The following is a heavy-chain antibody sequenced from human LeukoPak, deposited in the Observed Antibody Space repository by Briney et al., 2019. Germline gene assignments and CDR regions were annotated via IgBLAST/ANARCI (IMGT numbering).Heavy chain of an antibody. CDR1: GXXSXXYA. CDR3: ARSLVPLTSYYDILTGYFVFGAPRNYYGMDV. D-gene: IGHD3-9*01. V-gene: IGHV1-3*01. Sequence: AXXKVSCKASGXXSXXYAXHWVRQXPXQGLEXXGXXXXGXGNTKXSQKXXGRVTITRDTSASTAYMELSSLRSEDTAVYYCARSLVPLTSYYDILTGYFVFGAPRNYYGMDVWGQGTTVTVSS. CDR2: XXXGXGNT. J-gene: IGHJ6*02.